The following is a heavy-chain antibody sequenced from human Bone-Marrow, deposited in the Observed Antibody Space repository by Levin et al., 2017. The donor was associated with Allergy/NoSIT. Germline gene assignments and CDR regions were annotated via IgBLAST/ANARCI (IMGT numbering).Heavy chain of an antibody. D-gene: IGHD6-13*01. J-gene: IGHJ4*02. CDR3: AIIAAAVTVDY. CDR2: ISYDGSNK. V-gene: IGHV3-30*03. CDR1: GFTFSSYG. Sequence: GGSLRLSCAASGFTFSSYGMHWVRQAPGKGLEWVAVISYDGSNKYYADSVKGRFTISRDNSKNTLYLQMNSLRAEDTAVYYCAIIAAAVTVDYWGQGTLVTVSS.